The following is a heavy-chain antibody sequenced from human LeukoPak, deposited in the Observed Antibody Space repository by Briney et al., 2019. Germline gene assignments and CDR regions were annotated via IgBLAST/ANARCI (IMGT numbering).Heavy chain of an antibody. CDR2: IYYSGST. CDR3: ARGSGWYYY. CDR1: SGSISSSYY. V-gene: IGHV4-59*08. Sequence: PSETLSLTCTVSSGSISSSYYWSWIRQPPGKGLEWIGYIYYSGSTNYNPSLKSRVTISVDTSKNQFSLKLSSVTAADTAVYYCARGSGWYYYWGQGTLVTVSS. J-gene: IGHJ4*02. D-gene: IGHD6-19*01.